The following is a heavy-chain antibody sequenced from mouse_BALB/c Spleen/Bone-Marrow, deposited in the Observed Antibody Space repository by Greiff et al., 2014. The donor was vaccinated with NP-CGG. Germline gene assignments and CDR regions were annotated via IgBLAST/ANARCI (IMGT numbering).Heavy chain of an antibody. CDR3: ARTGNYYGSSFDY. J-gene: IGHJ2*01. V-gene: IGHV1-14*01. CDR2: INPFNDGT. Sequence: EVQLQQSGPELVKPGTSVKMSCKASGYTFTSYVIHWVKQKPGQGLEWIGYINPFNDGTKYNEKFKDKATLTSDKSSNTAYMELSSLTSEDSAVYYCARTGNYYGSSFDYWGQGTTLTVSP. CDR1: GYTFTSYV. D-gene: IGHD1-1*01.